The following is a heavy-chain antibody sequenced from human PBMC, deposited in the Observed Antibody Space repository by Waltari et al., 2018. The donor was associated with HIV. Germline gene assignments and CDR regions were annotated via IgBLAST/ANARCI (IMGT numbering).Heavy chain of an antibody. Sequence: QVQLVESGGGVVQPGRSLRLSCAAAGLKFSNHALHWVRQAPGKGLEWVTLISYDGTAKYYADSVKGRFTVSRDESKNTLYLQMNSLRSEDTAVYYCAKDCPSPGRIFDYYGMDVWGQGTTVTVSS. D-gene: IGHD2-15*01. J-gene: IGHJ6*02. CDR2: ISYDGTAK. V-gene: IGHV3-30*18. CDR3: AKDCPSPGRIFDYYGMDV. CDR1: GLKFSNHA.